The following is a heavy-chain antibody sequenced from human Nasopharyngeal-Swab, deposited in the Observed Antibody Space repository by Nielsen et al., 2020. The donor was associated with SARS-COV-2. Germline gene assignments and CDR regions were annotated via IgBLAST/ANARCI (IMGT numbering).Heavy chain of an antibody. J-gene: IGHJ5*02. Sequence: SETLSLTCTVSGGSISSSSYYWGWIRQPPGKGLEWMGSIDYSGNTYYNPSLKSRVTISVDTSKNQFSLKLSSVTAADTAVYYCATSYYDSSGYYYWFDPWGQGTLVTVSS. CDR2: IDYSGNT. D-gene: IGHD3-22*01. CDR3: ATSYYDSSGYYYWFDP. CDR1: GGSISSSSYY. V-gene: IGHV4-39*01.